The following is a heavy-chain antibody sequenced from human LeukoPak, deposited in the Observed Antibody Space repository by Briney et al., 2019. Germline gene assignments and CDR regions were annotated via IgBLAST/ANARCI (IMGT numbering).Heavy chain of an antibody. V-gene: IGHV4-34*01. CDR1: GGSFSGYY. CDR2: INHSGST. J-gene: IGHJ5*02. CDR3: ASRLAVAENNWFDP. Sequence: NTSETLSLTCAVYGGSFSGYYWNWIRQPPGKGLEWIGEINHSGSTNYNPSLKSRVTISVDTSKNQFSLKLSSVTAADTAVYYCASRLAVAENNWFDPWGQGTLVTVSS. D-gene: IGHD6-19*01.